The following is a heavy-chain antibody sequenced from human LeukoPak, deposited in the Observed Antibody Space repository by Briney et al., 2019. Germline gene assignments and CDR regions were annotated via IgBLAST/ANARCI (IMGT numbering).Heavy chain of an antibody. D-gene: IGHD2-15*01. V-gene: IGHV3-30*18. CDR2: ISYTGSNK. J-gene: IGHJ4*02. CDR1: GFIFSSYA. Sequence: GGSLRLSCSGSGFIFSSYAMHWVRQAPGKGLEWVAVISYTGSNKDYADSVKGRFTISRDNSKSTLYIQMDSLRAEDTAVYYCAKGLAEGSGSTGSSILHFWGQGTLVTVSS. CDR3: AKGLAEGSGSTGSSILHF.